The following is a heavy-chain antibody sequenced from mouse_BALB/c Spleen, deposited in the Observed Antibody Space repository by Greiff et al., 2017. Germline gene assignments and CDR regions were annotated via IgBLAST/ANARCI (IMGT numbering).Heavy chain of an antibody. CDR3: ARRAPYYRYEGYAMDY. CDR1: GFSLTSYG. Sequence: VKLMESGPGLVAPSQSLSITCTVSGFSLTSYGVHWVRQPPGKGLEWLGVIWAGGSTNYNSALMSRLSISKDNSKSQVFLKMNSLQTDDTAMYYCARRAPYYRYEGYAMDYWGQGTSVTVSS. J-gene: IGHJ4*01. D-gene: IGHD2-14*01. V-gene: IGHV2-9*02. CDR2: IWAGGST.